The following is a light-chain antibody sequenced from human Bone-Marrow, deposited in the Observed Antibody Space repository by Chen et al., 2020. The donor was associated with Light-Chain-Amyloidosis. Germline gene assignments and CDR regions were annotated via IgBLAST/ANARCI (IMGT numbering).Light chain of an antibody. V-gene: IGKV3-15*01. J-gene: IGKJ4*01. CDR2: GAS. Sequence: EIEMTESPPPLSMSPGESATLSCSARQNYNKNFAWYQQKPGPAPRLLMHGASTSATGIPARFSCSGSGTEFTLTISSLRPEDFAVSYCQQRHNWPFTFGGGTKVEI. CDR1: QNYNKN. CDR3: QQRHNWPFT.